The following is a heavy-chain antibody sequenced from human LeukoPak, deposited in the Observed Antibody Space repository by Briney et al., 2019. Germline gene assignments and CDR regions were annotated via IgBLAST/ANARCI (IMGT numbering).Heavy chain of an antibody. CDR3: ARTPDHYYYYYMDV. V-gene: IGHV4-59*01. CDR2: IYFMRST. J-gene: IGHJ6*03. CDR1: GGPISSYY. Sequence: SETLSLTCTVTGGPISSYYWSWIRQPPGKALDWRGYIYFMRSTNYNPSLKSRVTISVDTSTTPSSLKMSSVTAADTAVYYCARTPDHYYYYYMDVWGKGTKVTVSS.